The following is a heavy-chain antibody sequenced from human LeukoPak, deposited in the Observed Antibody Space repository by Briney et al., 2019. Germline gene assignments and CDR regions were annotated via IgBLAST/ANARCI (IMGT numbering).Heavy chain of an antibody. J-gene: IGHJ4*02. D-gene: IGHD3-3*01. V-gene: IGHV4-30-2*01. CDR2: IYHSGIT. CDR1: GFTFDDYA. Sequence: LRLSCAASGFTFDDYAMHWVRQAPGKGLEWIGYIYHSGITSYNPSLKSRVTMSLDRSKNQFSLKLTSVTAADTAVYYCARRVVAIFYFDYWGQGALVTVSS. CDR3: ARRVVAIFYFDY.